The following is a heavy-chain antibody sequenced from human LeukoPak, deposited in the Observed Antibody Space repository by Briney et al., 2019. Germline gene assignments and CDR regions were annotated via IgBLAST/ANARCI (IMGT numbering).Heavy chain of an antibody. D-gene: IGHD3-10*01. CDR2: IYTSGST. CDR3: ARDLGYYGSGSYVPDY. J-gene: IGHJ4*02. CDR1: GGSISSGSYY. V-gene: IGHV4-61*02. Sequence: SETLSLTCTVSGGSISSGSYYWSWIRQPAGKGLEWIGRIYTSGSTNYNPSLKSRVTISVDTSKNQFPLKLSSVTAADTAVYYCARDLGYYGSGSYVPDYWGQGTLVTVSS.